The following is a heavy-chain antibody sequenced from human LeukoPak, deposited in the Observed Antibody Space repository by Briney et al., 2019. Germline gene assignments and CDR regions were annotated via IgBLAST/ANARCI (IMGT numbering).Heavy chain of an antibody. CDR1: GYTSTHNF. Sequence: ASVKVSCKASGYTSTHNFMHWVRQAPGQGLEWMGIINPSGDNTWYAQKFQGRVTMTRDMATSTDYMEVSSLRSEDTAVYYCARSQMATDAFDIWGQGTMVTVSS. CDR2: INPSGDNT. J-gene: IGHJ3*02. V-gene: IGHV1-46*01. CDR3: ARSQMATDAFDI. D-gene: IGHD5-24*01.